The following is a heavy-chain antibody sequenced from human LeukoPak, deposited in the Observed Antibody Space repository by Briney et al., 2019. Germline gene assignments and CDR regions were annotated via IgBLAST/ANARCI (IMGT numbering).Heavy chain of an antibody. J-gene: IGHJ2*01. CDR1: GGSISSSSYY. V-gene: IGHV4-39*01. D-gene: IGHD5-18*01. Sequence: SETLSLTCTVSGGSISSSSYYWGWIRQPPGKGLEWIGSIYYSGSTYYNPSLKGRVTISVDTSKNQFSLKLSSVTAADTAVYYCACYGYSSNLRDLWGRGTLVTVSS. CDR2: IYYSGST. CDR3: ACYGYSSNLRDL.